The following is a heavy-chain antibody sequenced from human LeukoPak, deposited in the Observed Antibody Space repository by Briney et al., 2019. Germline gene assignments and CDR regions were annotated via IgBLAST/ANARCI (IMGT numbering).Heavy chain of an antibody. V-gene: IGHV2-70*11. J-gene: IGHJ4*02. CDR3: AQYSGSYYYFDY. D-gene: IGHD1-26*01. CDR2: IDWDDDK. CDR1: GFSLSTSGMC. Sequence: SGPALVKPTQTLTLTCTFSGFSLSTSGMCVSWIRQPPGKALEWLARIDWDDDKYYSTSLKTRLTISKDTSKNQVVLTMTNMDPVDTATYYCAQYSGSYYYFDYWGQGTLVTVSS.